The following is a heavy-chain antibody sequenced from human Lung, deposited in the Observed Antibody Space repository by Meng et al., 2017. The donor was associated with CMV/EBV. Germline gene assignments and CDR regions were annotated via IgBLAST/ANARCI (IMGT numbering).Heavy chain of an antibody. J-gene: IGHJ4*01. CDR3: AGDAVSDCSSTSGDGPPKQQLVGYDD. CDR1: GFTFSSYN. D-gene: IGHD2-2*01. V-gene: IGHV3-21*01. CDR2: ISTSSSYI. Sequence: SXAASGFTFSSYNMNWVRQAPGKGLGWVSSISTSSSYIYYADSVKGRFTIFRDNAKNSLYLQMNSRRAEDTAVYYFAGDAVSDCSSTSGDGPPKQQLVGYDDXGQGXLVTVSS.